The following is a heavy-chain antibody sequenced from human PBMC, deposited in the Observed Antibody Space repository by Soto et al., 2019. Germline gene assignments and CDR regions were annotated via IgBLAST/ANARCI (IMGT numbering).Heavy chain of an antibody. CDR2: IYHSGST. V-gene: IGHV4-4*02. J-gene: IGHJ3*02. CDR3: ETGGVGGAEAFDI. CDR1: GGSISSSNW. Sequence: QVQLQESGPGLVKPSGTLSLTCAVSGGSISSSNWWSWVRQPPGKGLEWIGEIYHSGSTNYNPSLKCRVTISVDKSKNQSPLKLSSVTAADTAVYYCETGGVGGAEAFDIWGQGTMVTVSS. D-gene: IGHD3-16*01.